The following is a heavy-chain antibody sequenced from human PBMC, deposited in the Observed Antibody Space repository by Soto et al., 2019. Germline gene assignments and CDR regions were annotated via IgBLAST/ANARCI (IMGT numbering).Heavy chain of an antibody. CDR2: ISGSGGST. V-gene: IGHV3-23*01. D-gene: IGHD6-19*01. CDR1: GFTFSSYA. CDR3: AKDIIARPGPYSSGWSYYYYGMDV. J-gene: IGHJ6*02. Sequence: GGSLRLSCAASGFTFSSYAMSWVRQAPGKGLEWVSAISGSGGSTYYADSVKGRFTISRDNSKNTLYLQMNSLRAEDTAVYYCAKDIIARPGPYSSGWSYYYYGMDVWGQGTTVTVSS.